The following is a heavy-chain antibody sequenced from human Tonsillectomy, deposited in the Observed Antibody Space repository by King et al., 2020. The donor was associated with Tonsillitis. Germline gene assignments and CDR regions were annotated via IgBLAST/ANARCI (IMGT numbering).Heavy chain of an antibody. V-gene: IGHV4-39*07. Sequence: QLQESGPGLVKPSETLSLTCTVSGGSISNTRYYWGWIRQPPGKGLEWIGSIYYTGRTYDSPSLKSRGTISADTSKNQFSLKLNSVTAADTAVYYCARHYYFGSGSYYVYYFDYWGQGTLVTVST. CDR1: GGSISNTRYY. CDR2: IYYTGRT. CDR3: ARHYYFGSGSYYVYYFDY. D-gene: IGHD3-10*01. J-gene: IGHJ4*02.